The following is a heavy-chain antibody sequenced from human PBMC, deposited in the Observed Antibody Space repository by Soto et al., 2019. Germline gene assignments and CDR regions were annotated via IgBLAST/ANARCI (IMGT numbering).Heavy chain of an antibody. Sequence: SEPLSLTCTVPGGSISSISSYWGWIRQPPGKGLGWIGSIYYSGSTYYNPSLTSRVTISVDTSKNQFSLKLSSVTAADTAVYYCASKGALGDYYYYGMDVWGQGTTVIVSS. D-gene: IGHD3-16*01. V-gene: IGHV4-39*01. CDR3: ASKGALGDYYYYGMDV. CDR2: IYYSGST. CDR1: GGSISSISSY. J-gene: IGHJ6*02.